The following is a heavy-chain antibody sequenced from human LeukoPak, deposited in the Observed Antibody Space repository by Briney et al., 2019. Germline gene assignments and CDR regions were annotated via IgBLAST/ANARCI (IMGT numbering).Heavy chain of an antibody. Sequence: PGGSLRLSCSAPGFTFSSHPMTWVRQAPGKGLEWVSAISGSGGRTYYADAVKGRFTISSDNSKNTLYLQMNSLRAEDTDVYYCAKDLYEIPAAMGTFDYWGQGTLVTVSS. D-gene: IGHD2-2*01. CDR3: AKDLYEIPAAMGTFDY. V-gene: IGHV3-23*01. CDR2: ISGSGGRT. CDR1: GFTFSSHP. J-gene: IGHJ4*02.